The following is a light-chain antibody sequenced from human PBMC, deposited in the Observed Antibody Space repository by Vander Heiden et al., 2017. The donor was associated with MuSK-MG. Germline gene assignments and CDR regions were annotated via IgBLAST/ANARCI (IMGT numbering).Light chain of an antibody. J-gene: IGKJ3*01. V-gene: IGKV1-39*01. CDR3: QQRDCNLGPLT. Sequence: SGVPSRFSGSGSGTDFTLTISSLQPEDFATYYCQQRDCNLGPLTFGRGTKVEIK.